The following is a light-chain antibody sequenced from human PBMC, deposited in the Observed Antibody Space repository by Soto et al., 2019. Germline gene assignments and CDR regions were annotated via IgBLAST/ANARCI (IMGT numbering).Light chain of an antibody. CDR2: LEGSGSY. V-gene: IGLV4-60*02. CDR1: SGHSSYI. CDR3: ETWDSDTYWV. J-gene: IGLJ3*02. Sequence: QPVLTQSSSASASLGSSVKLTCTLSSGHSSYIIAWHQQQPGKAPRYLMKLEGSGSYNQGSGVPDRFSGSSSGADRYLTISNLQFEDEADYYCETWDSDTYWVFGGGTKLTVL.